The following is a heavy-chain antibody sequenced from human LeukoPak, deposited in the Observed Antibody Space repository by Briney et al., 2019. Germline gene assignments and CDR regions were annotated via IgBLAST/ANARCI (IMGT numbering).Heavy chain of an antibody. CDR3: AGGLSRWSTPTSSYYYRMDV. J-gene: IGHJ6*02. D-gene: IGHD4-23*01. Sequence: SVKVSCKASGGTLSTYSISWVRQAPGQGLEWMGGIIPIFNTINYAQRFQGRVTLTADESTNTAYMELSSLRSEDTAVYYCAGGLSRWSTPTSSYYYRMDVWGHGTTVAVSS. CDR1: GGTLSTYS. CDR2: IIPIFNTI. V-gene: IGHV1-69*13.